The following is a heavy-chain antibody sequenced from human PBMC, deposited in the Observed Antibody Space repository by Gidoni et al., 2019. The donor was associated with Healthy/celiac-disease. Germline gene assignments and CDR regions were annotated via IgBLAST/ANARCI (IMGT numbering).Heavy chain of an antibody. D-gene: IGHD3-10*01. V-gene: IGHV1-18*01. J-gene: IGHJ6*02. CDR2: ISAYNGNT. CDR1: GYTFTSYG. CDR3: ARDHDYGSGSYYSDRAAYYYYGMDV. Sequence: QVQLVQSGAEVKKPGASVKVSCKASGYTFTSYGISWVRQAPGQGLEWMGWISAYNGNTNYAQKLQGRVTMTTDTSTSTAYMELRSLRSDDTAVYYCARDHDYGSGSYYSDRAAYYYYGMDVWGQGTTVTVSS.